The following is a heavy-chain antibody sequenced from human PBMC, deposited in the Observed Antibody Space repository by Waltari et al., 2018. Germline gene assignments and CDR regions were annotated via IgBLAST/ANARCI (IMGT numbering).Heavy chain of an antibody. CDR3: ARASDCTGGVCLLGYYYYGMDV. CDR2: INPNSGGT. V-gene: IGHV1-2*06. Sequence: QVQLVQSGAEVKKPGASVKVSCKASGYTFTGYYMHWVRQAPGQGLEWMGRINPNSGGTNYAQKFQGRVTMTRDTSISTAYMELSRLRSDDTAVYYCARASDCTGGVCLLGYYYYGMDVWGQGTTVTVSS. J-gene: IGHJ6*02. CDR1: GYTFTGYY. D-gene: IGHD2-8*02.